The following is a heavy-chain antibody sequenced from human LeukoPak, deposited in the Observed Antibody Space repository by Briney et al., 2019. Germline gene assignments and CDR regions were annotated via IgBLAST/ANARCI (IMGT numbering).Heavy chain of an antibody. J-gene: IGHJ5*02. D-gene: IGHD3-10*01. V-gene: IGHV4-34*01. CDR2: INHSGST. Sequence: SETLSLTCAVYGGSFSGYYWSWIRQPSGKGLEWIGEINHSGSTNYNPSLKSRVTISVDTSKNQFSLKLSSVTAADTAVYYCARELPYYYGSLDPWGQGTLVTVSS. CDR3: ARELPYYYGSLDP. CDR1: GGSFSGYY.